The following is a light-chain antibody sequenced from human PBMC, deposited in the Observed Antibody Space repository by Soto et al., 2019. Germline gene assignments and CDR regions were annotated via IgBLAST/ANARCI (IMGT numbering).Light chain of an antibody. Sequence: QSALTQPASASGSPGQSITISCTGTSSDVGGYDYVSWYQQHPGKAPKLVIYNVSNRPSGISNRFSGSKSGNTASLTISGLQAEDEADYYCSSYTSISTVVFGGGTKLTVL. V-gene: IGLV2-14*03. CDR1: SSDVGGYDY. J-gene: IGLJ2*01. CDR3: SSYTSISTVV. CDR2: NVS.